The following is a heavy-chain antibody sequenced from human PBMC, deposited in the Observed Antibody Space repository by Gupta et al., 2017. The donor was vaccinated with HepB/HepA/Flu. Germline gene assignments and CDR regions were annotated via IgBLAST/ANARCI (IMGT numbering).Heavy chain of an antibody. CDR1: GVTFSSEA. D-gene: IGHD2-15*01. V-gene: IGHV3-23*01. J-gene: IGHJ4*02. CDR2: ISGSGGST. CDR3: AKDERGYCSGGSCYSGDY. Sequence: EVQLLESGGGLLQPGGSLRLSCAAAGVTFSSEAMSWVRQAPGKGLEWVSAISGSGGSTYYADSVKGRFTISRDNSKNTLYLQMNSLRAEDTAVYYCAKDERGYCSGGSCYSGDYWGQGTLVTVSS.